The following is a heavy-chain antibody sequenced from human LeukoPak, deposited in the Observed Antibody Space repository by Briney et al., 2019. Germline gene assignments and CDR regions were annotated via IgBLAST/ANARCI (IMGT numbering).Heavy chain of an antibody. CDR3: ARGYYYGSGSYYKESYYYYGMDV. CDR2: IVVGSGNT. V-gene: IGHV1-58*01. D-gene: IGHD3-10*01. CDR1: GFTFTSSA. Sequence: TSVKVSCKASGFTFTSSAVQWVRQARGQRLEWIGWIVVGSGNTNYAQKFQERVTITRDMSTSTAYMELSSLRSEDTAVYYCARGYYYGSGSYYKESYYYYGMDVWGQGTTVTVSS. J-gene: IGHJ6*02.